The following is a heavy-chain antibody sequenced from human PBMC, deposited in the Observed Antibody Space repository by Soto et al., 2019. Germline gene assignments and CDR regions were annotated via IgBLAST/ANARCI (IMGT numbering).Heavy chain of an antibody. CDR3: ARDQSFDRTYYYGIDV. D-gene: IGHD3-16*01. CDR2: ISPFNGNT. Sequence: ASVKVSCKSSGYPFTHYGITWIRQARGQGLEWMGWISPFNGNTNYGQTLQGRVTLTTETSTSTVYMELRSLRSDDTAVYYCARDQSFDRTYYYGIDVWGQGTTVTVS. J-gene: IGHJ6*02. CDR1: GYPFTHYG. V-gene: IGHV1-18*01.